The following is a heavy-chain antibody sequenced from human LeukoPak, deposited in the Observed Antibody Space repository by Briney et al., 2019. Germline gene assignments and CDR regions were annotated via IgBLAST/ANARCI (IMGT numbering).Heavy chain of an antibody. CDR1: GYIITSYY. V-gene: IGHV1-46*01. J-gene: IGHJ4*02. CDR2: INPSSGST. Sequence: ASVKVSCKASGYIITSYYMHWVRQAPGQGLEWMGIINPSSGSTIYAHKFQGRVTITRDMSTSTVYMELSSLRSEDTAVYYCARVESWESNISNYLDYWGQGTLVTVSS. CDR3: ARVESWESNISNYLDY. D-gene: IGHD3-10*01.